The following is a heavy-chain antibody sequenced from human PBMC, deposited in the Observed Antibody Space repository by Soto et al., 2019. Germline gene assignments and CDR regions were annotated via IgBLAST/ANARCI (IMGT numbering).Heavy chain of an antibody. V-gene: IGHV1-69*13. CDR2: IIPTFGTA. D-gene: IGHD2-2*01. J-gene: IGHJ6*02. Sequence: ASVKVSCKASGGTFSTYAISWVRQAPGQGLEWMGGIIPTFGTANYAQKFQGRVTITADESTSTAYMELSSLRSEDTAVYYCAGNYRSKQYSSSTSCYVLVVRYYGMDVWGQGPTVTLSS. CDR1: GGTFSTYA. CDR3: AGNYRSKQYSSSTSCYVLVVRYYGMDV.